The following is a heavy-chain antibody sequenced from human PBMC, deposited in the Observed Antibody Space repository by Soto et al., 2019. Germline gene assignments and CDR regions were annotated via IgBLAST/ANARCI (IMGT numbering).Heavy chain of an antibody. J-gene: IGHJ4*02. V-gene: IGHV1-18*01. D-gene: IGHD1-26*01. Sequence: QVQLVQSGAEVKKPGASVKVSCKASGYTFTSYGISWVRQAPGQGLEWMGWISAYNGNTKYAQKLQGRVSMTTDTSTSTDYTELRSLRADDTAVYDCARDLGAQIVDYWGQGTLVTVSS. CDR2: ISAYNGNT. CDR1: GYTFTSYG. CDR3: ARDLGAQIVDY.